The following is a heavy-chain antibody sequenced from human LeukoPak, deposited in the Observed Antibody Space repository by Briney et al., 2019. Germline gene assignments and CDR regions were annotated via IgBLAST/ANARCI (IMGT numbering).Heavy chain of an antibody. J-gene: IGHJ6*03. CDR2: IIPIFGTV. V-gene: IGHV1-69*06. CDR1: EGTFSNYA. D-gene: IGHD3-9*01. CDR3: ARGETVPRNGILTGYYVYYYMDV. Sequence: SVKVSCKASEGTFSNYAINWVRQAPGQGLEWMGGIIPIFGTVNYAQKFQGRVTITADKSTSTAYMDLSSLISDDTAVYYCARGETVPRNGILTGYYVYYYMDVWGKGTTVTISS.